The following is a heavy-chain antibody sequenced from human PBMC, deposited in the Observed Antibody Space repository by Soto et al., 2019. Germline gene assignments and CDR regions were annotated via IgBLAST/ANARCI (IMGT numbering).Heavy chain of an antibody. CDR3: ARGEEDKAMVDY. D-gene: IGHD5-18*01. Sequence: SETLCLTCTVSGCSIRSYYWTWIRQPPGKGLEWLGYIFYSGSTFYNPSLKSRVTISIHTSKSQFSLQLTSVTAADTAVYYCARGEEDKAMVDYWGQGTLVTVSS. CDR1: GCSIRSYY. J-gene: IGHJ4*02. V-gene: IGHV4-59*01. CDR2: IFYSGST.